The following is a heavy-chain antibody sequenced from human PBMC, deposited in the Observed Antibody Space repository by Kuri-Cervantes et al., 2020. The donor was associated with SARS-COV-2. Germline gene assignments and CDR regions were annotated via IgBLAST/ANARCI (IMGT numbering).Heavy chain of an antibody. CDR1: GFTFSSYE. CDR3: ARGSGWYVDYYYGMDV. D-gene: IGHD6-19*01. CDR2: ISSSGSTI. Sequence: GGSLRLSCAASGFTFSSYEMNWVRQAPGKGLEWVSYISSSGSTIYYADSVKGRFTISRDNAKNSLYLQMNSLRAEDTAVYYCARGSGWYVDYYYGMDVWGQGTTVTVSS. J-gene: IGHJ6*02. V-gene: IGHV3-48*03.